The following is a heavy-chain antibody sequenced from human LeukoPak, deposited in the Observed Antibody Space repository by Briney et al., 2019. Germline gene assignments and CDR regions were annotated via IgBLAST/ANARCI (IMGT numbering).Heavy chain of an antibody. Sequence: GGFLRLSCAASGFTFSDYYMSWIRQAPGRGLEWVSYISSSGSTIYYADSVKGRFTISRDNAKNSLYLQMNSLRAEDTAVYYCARDPASWLWPEVDGMDVWGQGTTVTVSS. D-gene: IGHD5-12*01. CDR2: ISSSGSTI. J-gene: IGHJ6*02. CDR3: ARDPASWLWPEVDGMDV. V-gene: IGHV3-11*01. CDR1: GFTFSDYY.